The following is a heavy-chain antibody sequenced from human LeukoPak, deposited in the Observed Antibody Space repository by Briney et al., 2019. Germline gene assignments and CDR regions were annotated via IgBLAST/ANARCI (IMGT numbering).Heavy chain of an antibody. CDR2: ISYDGSNK. CDR3: AKDPRYCSSTSCYPSYYYYYYMDV. V-gene: IGHV3-30*18. J-gene: IGHJ6*03. CDR1: GFTFSSYG. Sequence: GGSLRLSCAASGFTFSSYGMHWVRQAPGEGLEWVAVISYDGSNKYYADSVKGRFTISRDNSKNTLYLQMNSLRAEDTAVYYCAKDPRYCSSTSCYPSYYYYYYMDVWGKGTTVTVSS. D-gene: IGHD2-2*01.